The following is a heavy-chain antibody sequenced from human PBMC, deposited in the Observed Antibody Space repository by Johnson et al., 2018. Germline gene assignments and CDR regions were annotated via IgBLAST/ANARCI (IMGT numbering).Heavy chain of an antibody. J-gene: IGHJ3*02. V-gene: IGHV3-33*01. D-gene: IGHD2-15*01. CDR1: GFTFRSYG. CDR3: GRVRPGGSWGIDI. CDR2: IWYDGSNK. Sequence: QVQLVESGGGVVQPGRSLRLSCAASGFTFRSYGMHWVRQAPGKGLEWVAAIWYDGSNKDYTDSVKGRFTISRDNSKNALYLQMNSLRGEDTAGYYCGRVRPGGSWGIDIWGQGTTVTVSS.